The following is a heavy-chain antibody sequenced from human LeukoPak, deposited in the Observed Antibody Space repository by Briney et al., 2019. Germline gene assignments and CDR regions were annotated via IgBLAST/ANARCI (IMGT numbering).Heavy chain of an antibody. CDR2: IIPIFGTA. CDR3: ARDRRHGDYDEY. Sequence: ASVKVSRKASGGTFSSYAISWVRQAPGQGLEWMGGIIPIFGTANYAQKFQGRVTITADESTSTAYMELSSLRSEDTAVYYCARDRRHGDYDEYWGQGTLVTVSS. V-gene: IGHV1-69*13. D-gene: IGHD4-17*01. CDR1: GGTFSSYA. J-gene: IGHJ4*02.